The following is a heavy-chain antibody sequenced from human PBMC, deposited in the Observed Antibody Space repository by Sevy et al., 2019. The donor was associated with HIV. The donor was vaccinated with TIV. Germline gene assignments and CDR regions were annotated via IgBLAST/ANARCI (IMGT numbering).Heavy chain of an antibody. CDR1: GFTFSSYA. Sequence: GGSLRLSCAASGFTFSSYAMHWVRQAPGKGLEWVAVISYDGSNKYYADSVKGRFTISRDNSKNRLYLQMNSLRAEDTAVYYCASQLNYFDYWGQGTLVTVSS. CDR2: ISYDGSNK. V-gene: IGHV3-30-3*01. J-gene: IGHJ4*02. CDR3: ASQLNYFDY.